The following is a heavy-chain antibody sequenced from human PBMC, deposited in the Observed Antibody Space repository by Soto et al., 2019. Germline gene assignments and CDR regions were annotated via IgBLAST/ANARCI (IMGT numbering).Heavy chain of an antibody. Sequence: QVQLQESGPGLVKPSETLSLTCTVSGGSVSSATDYWTWIRQPPGKGLEWIEYTHYSGNSDRNPSLMSRVTTSIARSKNQFSLPLRSVTAADTAVYSGARQSSYDSEHYHYWFDPWGRGILVTVSS. CDR3: ARQSSYDSEHYHYWFDP. CDR2: THYSGNS. V-gene: IGHV4-61*01. J-gene: IGHJ5*02. CDR1: GGSVSSATDY. D-gene: IGHD3-22*01.